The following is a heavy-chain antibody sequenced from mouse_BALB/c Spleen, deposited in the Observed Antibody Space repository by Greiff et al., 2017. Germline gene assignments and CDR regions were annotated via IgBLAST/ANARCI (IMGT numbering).Heavy chain of an antibody. CDR3: ARSYDGYYLFAY. CDR2: IFPGTGTT. J-gene: IGHJ3*01. V-gene: IGHV1S132*01. CDR1: GYTFTSYW. Sequence: VQLQESGAELVKPGASVKLSCKTSGYTFTSYWIQWVKQRPGQGLGWIGEIFPGTGTTYYNEKFKGKATLTIDTSSSTAYMQLSSLTSEDSAFYFCARSYDGYYLFAYWGQGTLVTVSA. D-gene: IGHD2-3*01.